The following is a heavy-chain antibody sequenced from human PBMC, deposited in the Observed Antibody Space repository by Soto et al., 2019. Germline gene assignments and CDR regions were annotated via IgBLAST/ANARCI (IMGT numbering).Heavy chain of an antibody. CDR2: IYWNDDR. CDR3: VSGSFPNWFDP. Sequence: ESGPTLVNPTQTLTLTCTFSGFSFSTPGVGVGWIRQPPGEALEWLALIYWNDDRRYSPSLRSRLTITKDTSKNQVVLTMTNMDPVDTATYYCVSGSFPNWFDPWGRGILVTVSS. J-gene: IGHJ5*02. V-gene: IGHV2-5*01. D-gene: IGHD3-10*01. CDR1: GFSFSTPGVG.